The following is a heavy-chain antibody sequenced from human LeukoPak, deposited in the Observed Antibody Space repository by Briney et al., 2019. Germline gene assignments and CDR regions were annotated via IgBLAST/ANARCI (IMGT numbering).Heavy chain of an antibody. CDR2: INHSGST. Sequence: SETLSLTFAVYGGSFSGYYWSWIRQPPGEGLEWIGEINHSGSTNYNPSLKSRVTISVDTSKNQFSLKLSSVTAADTAVYYCARRDKYQLLNFDYWGQGTLVTVSS. D-gene: IGHD2-2*01. CDR3: ARRDKYQLLNFDY. CDR1: GGSFSGYY. V-gene: IGHV4-34*01. J-gene: IGHJ4*02.